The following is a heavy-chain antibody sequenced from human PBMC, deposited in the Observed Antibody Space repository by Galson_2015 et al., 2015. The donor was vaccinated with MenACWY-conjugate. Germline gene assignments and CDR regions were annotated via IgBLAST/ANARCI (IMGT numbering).Heavy chain of an antibody. CDR1: GFTFSSYS. Sequence: SLRLSCAASGFTFSSYSMNWVRQAPGKGLEWVSYISSSSSTIYYADSVKGRFTISRDNAKNSLYLQMNSLRAEDTAVYYCARDCSGSSCYYLNWGQGTLVTVSS. CDR2: ISSSSSTI. CDR3: ARDCSGSSCYYLN. D-gene: IGHD2-15*01. V-gene: IGHV3-48*04. J-gene: IGHJ4*02.